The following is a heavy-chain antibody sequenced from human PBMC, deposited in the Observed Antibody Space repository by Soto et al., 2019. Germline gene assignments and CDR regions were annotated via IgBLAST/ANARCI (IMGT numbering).Heavy chain of an antibody. D-gene: IGHD6-19*01. CDR2: IYWDADK. Sequence: QITLEESGPTLVKPTQTLTLTCTFSGFSLNTERVGVGWIRQPPGKALEWLALIYWDADKRYSPSLQSSLTITKDTSSNQVVLTMTKMDPVDTGTYYCAHRHRSGCNFDGFDFWGQGTMVTVS. CDR3: AHRHRSGCNFDGFDF. CDR1: GFSLNTERVG. J-gene: IGHJ3*01. V-gene: IGHV2-5*02.